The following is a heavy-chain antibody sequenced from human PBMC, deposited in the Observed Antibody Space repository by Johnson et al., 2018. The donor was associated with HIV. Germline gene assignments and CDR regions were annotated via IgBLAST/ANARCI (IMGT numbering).Heavy chain of an antibody. J-gene: IGHJ3*02. CDR1: GFTFDSYA. CDR2: ITYDGGER. V-gene: IGHV3-30*04. Sequence: VQLVESGGGVVQPGRSLRLSCAASGFTFDSYAMHWVRQAPGKGLEWVAVITYDGGERYYVDSVKGRFTISRDNAKKSLYLQMNSLRVEDTAVYFCARNGDGYTPDAVDSGGEGTVVIVS. CDR3: ARNGDGYTPDAVDS. D-gene: IGHD5-24*01.